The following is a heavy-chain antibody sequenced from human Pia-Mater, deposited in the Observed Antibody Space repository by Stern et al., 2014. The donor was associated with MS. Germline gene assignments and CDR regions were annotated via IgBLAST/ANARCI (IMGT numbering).Heavy chain of an antibody. V-gene: IGHV1-8*01. Sequence: VQLVESGSQVRKPGASVKVSCQASGYTFINYDIFWVRQATGQGIEWMGWMNPNNANTGHAQKFQGRVTMTRNTSISTAYMELSGLRSDDTAVYYCVRGGLSYGYGLDAWGQGTAVIVSS. J-gene: IGHJ6*02. CDR1: GYTFINYD. CDR3: VRGGLSYGYGLDA. CDR2: MNPNNANT. D-gene: IGHD3-16*01.